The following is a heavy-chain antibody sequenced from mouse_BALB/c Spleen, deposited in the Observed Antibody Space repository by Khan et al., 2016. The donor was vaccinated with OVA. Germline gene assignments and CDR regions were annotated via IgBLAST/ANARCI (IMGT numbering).Heavy chain of an antibody. CDR2: INPSNDYT. D-gene: IGHD2-14*01. J-gene: IGHJ3*01. CDR1: GYTFTSYT. CDR3: VREGAYHRSDGCFAY. Sequence: VQLQQSRAELARPGASVKMSCKASGYTFTSYTIHWVRQRPGQAPEWIGHINPSNDYTNYNQNFKDKATLIVDKSSTTAYMELSSLTSEDSAVXYVVREGAYHRSDGCFAYWGQGTLVTVSA. V-gene: IGHV1-4*01.